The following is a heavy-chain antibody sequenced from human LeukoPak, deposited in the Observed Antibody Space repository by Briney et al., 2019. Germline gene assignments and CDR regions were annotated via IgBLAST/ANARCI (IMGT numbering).Heavy chain of an antibody. Sequence: GGSLRLSGAASGLTFSSYGMTWVRQTPGKGLEWVSYISSSSSTIYYADSVKGRFTISRDNAKNSLYLQLNSLRAEDTAVYYCARDSSGWYHWFDPWGQGTLVTVSS. CDR1: GLTFSSYG. V-gene: IGHV3-48*01. CDR2: ISSSSSTI. J-gene: IGHJ5*02. CDR3: ARDSSGWYHWFDP. D-gene: IGHD6-19*01.